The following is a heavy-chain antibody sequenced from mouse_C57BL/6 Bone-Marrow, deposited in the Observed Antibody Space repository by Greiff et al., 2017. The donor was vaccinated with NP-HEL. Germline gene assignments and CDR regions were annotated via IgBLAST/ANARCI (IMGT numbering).Heavy chain of an antibody. V-gene: IGHV1-55*01. CDR2: IYPGSGST. CDR1: GYTFTSYW. J-gene: IGHJ2*01. Sequence: QVQLQQSGAELVKPGASVTMSCKASGYTFTSYWITWVKPRPGQGLEWIGDIYPGSGSTNYHEKFKSKATLTVDTSSSTAYMQLSSLTSEDSAVYYCAHYYGNDYWGQGTTLTVSS. CDR3: AHYYGNDY. D-gene: IGHD1-1*01.